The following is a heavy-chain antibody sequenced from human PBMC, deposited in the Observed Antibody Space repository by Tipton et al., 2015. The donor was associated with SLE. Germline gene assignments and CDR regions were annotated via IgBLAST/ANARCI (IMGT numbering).Heavy chain of an antibody. Sequence: GSLRLSCAASGFTFSSYWMHWVRQAPGKGLVWVSRINIDGSYTSYADSVKGRFTISRDNAKNTVYLQMNSLRGEDTAVYYCARRRQWPEECDYWGQGTLVTVSS. V-gene: IGHV3-74*01. CDR3: ARRRQWPEECDY. CDR1: GFTFSSYW. CDR2: INIDGSYT. J-gene: IGHJ4*02. D-gene: IGHD6-19*01.